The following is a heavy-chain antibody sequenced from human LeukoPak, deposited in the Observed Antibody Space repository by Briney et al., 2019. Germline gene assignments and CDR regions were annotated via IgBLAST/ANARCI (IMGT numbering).Heavy chain of an antibody. Sequence: ASVKVSCKASGYTFTGYYMHWVRQAPGQGLEWMGWINPNSGGTSYAQKFQGRVTMTRDTSTSTVYMELSSLRSEDTAVYYCARERVALNWFDPWGQGTLVTVSS. V-gene: IGHV1-2*02. CDR2: INPNSGGT. D-gene: IGHD2-21*01. CDR3: ARERVALNWFDP. J-gene: IGHJ5*02. CDR1: GYTFTGYY.